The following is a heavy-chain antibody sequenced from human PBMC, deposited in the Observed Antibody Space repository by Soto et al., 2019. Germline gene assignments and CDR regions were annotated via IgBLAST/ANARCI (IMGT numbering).Heavy chain of an antibody. CDR3: AYSPYCSGGSCYPYYFDE. Sequence: SETLSLTCTVSGGSISSGDYYWSWIRQPPGKGLEWIGYIYYSGSTYYNPSLKSRVTISVDTSKNQFSLKLSSVTAADTAVYYCAYSPYCSGGSCYPYYFDEWGQGTLVTVSS. J-gene: IGHJ4*02. CDR2: IYYSGST. CDR1: GGSISSGDYY. D-gene: IGHD2-15*01. V-gene: IGHV4-30-4*02.